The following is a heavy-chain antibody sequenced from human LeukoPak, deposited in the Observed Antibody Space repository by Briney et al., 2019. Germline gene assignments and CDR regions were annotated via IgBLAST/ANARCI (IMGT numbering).Heavy chain of an antibody. Sequence: PGGSLRLSCAASGFTFSDSAMHWVRQASGKGLEWVGRIRSKANSYATAYAASVKGRFTISREDSKNTAYLQMNSLKTEDTAVYYCTRVAARPSGWGQGTLVTVSS. CDR2: IRSKANSYAT. D-gene: IGHD6-6*01. CDR1: GFTFSDSA. V-gene: IGHV3-73*01. CDR3: TRVAARPSG. J-gene: IGHJ4*02.